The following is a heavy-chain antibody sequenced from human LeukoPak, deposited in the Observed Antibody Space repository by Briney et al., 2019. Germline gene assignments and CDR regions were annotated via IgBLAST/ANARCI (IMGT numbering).Heavy chain of an antibody. D-gene: IGHD6-13*01. J-gene: IGHJ4*02. CDR2: ISGSGGST. CDR3: VKPPPGYSSSWFYFHS. V-gene: IGHV3-23*01. CDR1: GFTFSSYA. Sequence: GGSLRLSCVASGFTFSSYAMSWVRQAPGKGLEWVSGISGSGGSTFYADSVKGRFTISRDSSKNTLYLQMNSLRVEDTAVYYCVKPPPGYSSSWFYFHSWGQGTLVTVSS.